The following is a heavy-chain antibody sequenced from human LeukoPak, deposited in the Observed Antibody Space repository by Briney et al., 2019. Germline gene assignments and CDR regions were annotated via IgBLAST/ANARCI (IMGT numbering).Heavy chain of an antibody. J-gene: IGHJ4*02. CDR1: GFTFSNYA. CDR2: TSGSGDRT. CDR3: AKEWRYSSSWYQYYFDY. Sequence: GGSLRLSCAASGFTFSNYATSWVRQAPGKGLEWVSATSGSGDRTYYADSMKGRFTISRDNSKNTLYLQMNSLRAEDTAVYYCAKEWRYSSSWYQYYFDYWGQGTLVTVSS. V-gene: IGHV3-23*01. D-gene: IGHD6-13*01.